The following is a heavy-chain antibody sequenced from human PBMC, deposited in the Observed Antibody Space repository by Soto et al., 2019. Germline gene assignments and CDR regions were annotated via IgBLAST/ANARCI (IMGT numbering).Heavy chain of an antibody. D-gene: IGHD3-10*01. Sequence: EVQLLESGGGLVQPGGSLRLSCAASGFTFSSYAMSWVRQAPGKGLEWVSAISGSGGSTYYADSVKGRFTNSRDKSKNRVNLQMNRLGGEDTAVYYCAKVIGSVTKRGFGPLDYWGQGTLVTVSS. V-gene: IGHV3-23*01. J-gene: IGHJ4*02. CDR3: AKVIGSVTKRGFGPLDY. CDR1: GFTFSSYA. CDR2: ISGSGGST.